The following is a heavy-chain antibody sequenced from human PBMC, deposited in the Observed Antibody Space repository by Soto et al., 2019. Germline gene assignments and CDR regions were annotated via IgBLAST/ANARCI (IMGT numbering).Heavy chain of an antibody. Sequence: SVKVSCKASGGTFSSYAISWVRQAPGQGLEWMGGIIPIFGTANYAQKFQGRVTITADKSTSTAYMELSSLRSEDTAVYYCARTYYDSSGYRTVPIDYWGQGTLVTVSS. CDR1: GGTFSSYA. J-gene: IGHJ4*02. D-gene: IGHD3-22*01. V-gene: IGHV1-69*06. CDR3: ARTYYDSSGYRTVPIDY. CDR2: IIPIFGTA.